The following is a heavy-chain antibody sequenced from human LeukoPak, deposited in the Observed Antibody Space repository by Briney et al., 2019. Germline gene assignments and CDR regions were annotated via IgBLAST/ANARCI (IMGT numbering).Heavy chain of an antibody. D-gene: IGHD3-10*01. CDR2: IYYSGST. Sequence: SETLSLTCTVSGGSISSYYWSWIRQPPGNGLEWIGYIYYSGSTNYNPSLKSRVTISVDTSKNQFSLKLSSVTAADTAVYYCARARGSYYGSGNKYYFDYWGQGTLVTVSS. V-gene: IGHV4-59*01. CDR3: ARARGSYYGSGNKYYFDY. CDR1: GGSISSYY. J-gene: IGHJ4*02.